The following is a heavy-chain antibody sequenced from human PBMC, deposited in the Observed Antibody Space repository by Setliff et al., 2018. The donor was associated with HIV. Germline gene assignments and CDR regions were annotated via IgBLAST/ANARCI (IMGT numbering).Heavy chain of an antibody. J-gene: IGHJ3*02. D-gene: IGHD3-22*01. CDR2: INPNSGGT. Sequence: ASVKVSCKASGYTFTGYYMHWVRQAPGQGLEWMGWINPNSGGTNYAQKFQGWVTMTRDTSISTAYMELSRLRSDDTAVYYCAREGQLSSGSRHDALDIWGQGTMVTVSS. CDR1: GYTFTGYY. CDR3: AREGQLSSGSRHDALDI. V-gene: IGHV1-2*04.